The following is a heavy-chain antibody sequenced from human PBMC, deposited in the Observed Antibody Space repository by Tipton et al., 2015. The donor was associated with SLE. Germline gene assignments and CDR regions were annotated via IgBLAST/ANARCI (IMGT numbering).Heavy chain of an antibody. Sequence: TLSLTCAVSGYSISSGYYWGWIRQPPGKGLAGIGSIYHSGSTYYNPSLKSRVTISVDTSKNQFSLKLSSVTAADTAVYYCARKKAVAGTWGQGTLVTVSS. CDR3: ARKKAVAGT. D-gene: IGHD6-19*01. CDR1: GYSISSGYY. CDR2: IYHSGST. V-gene: IGHV4-38-2*01. J-gene: IGHJ4*02.